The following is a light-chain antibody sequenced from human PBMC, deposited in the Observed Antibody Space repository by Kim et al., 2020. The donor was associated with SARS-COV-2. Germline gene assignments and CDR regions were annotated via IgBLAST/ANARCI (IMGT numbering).Light chain of an antibody. J-gene: IGKJ2*01. CDR2: GAS. CDR3: QQYNNWPLYT. CDR1: QSVSNT. V-gene: IGKV3-15*01. Sequence: PGERATLSCRASQSVSNTVAWYQQKPGQIPRLLIYGASTRATGVPARFSGSGSGTEFTLTISSLQSEDFAVYYCQQYNNWPLYTFGQGTKLEI.